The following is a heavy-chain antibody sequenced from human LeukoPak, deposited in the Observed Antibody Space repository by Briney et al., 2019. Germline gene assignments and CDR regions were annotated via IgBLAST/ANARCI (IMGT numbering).Heavy chain of an antibody. D-gene: IGHD6-19*01. J-gene: IGHJ3*02. V-gene: IGHV3-30*02. CDR1: GFTFSSYG. Sequence: PGGSLRLSCAASGFTFSSYGMHWVRQAPGKGLEWVAFIRYDGSNKYYADSVKGRFTISRDNSKNTLYLQMNSLRAEDTAVYYRATQSSGWSWGHAFDIWGQGTMVTVSS. CDR3: ATQSSGWSWGHAFDI. CDR2: IRYDGSNK.